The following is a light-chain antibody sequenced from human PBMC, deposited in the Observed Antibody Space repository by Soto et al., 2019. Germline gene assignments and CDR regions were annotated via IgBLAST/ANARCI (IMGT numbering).Light chain of an antibody. J-gene: IGLJ3*02. V-gene: IGLV2-14*03. CDR3: SSYISSSTLV. CDR2: DVT. Sequence: QSALTQPASVSGSPGQSITISCTGTTSYIGAYNYVSWYQQHPGKAPQLMIYDVTDRPSGVSNRFSGSKSGNTASLTISGLQAEDEADYYCSSYISSSTLVFGGGTKLTVL. CDR1: TSYIGAYNY.